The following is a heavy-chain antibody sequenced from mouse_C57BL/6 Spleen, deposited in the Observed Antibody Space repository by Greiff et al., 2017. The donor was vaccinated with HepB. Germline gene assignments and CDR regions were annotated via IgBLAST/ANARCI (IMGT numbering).Heavy chain of an antibody. CDR2: IYPGDGDT. D-gene: IGHD1-1*01. CDR3: ARSTVVYFDY. CDR1: GYAFSSSW. J-gene: IGHJ2*01. Sequence: QVTLKESGPELVKPGASVKISCKASGYAFSSSWMNWVKQRPGKGLEWIGRIYPGDGDTNYNGKFKGKATLTADKSSSTAYMQLSSLTSEDSAVYFCARSTVVYFDYWGQGTTLTVSS. V-gene: IGHV1-82*01.